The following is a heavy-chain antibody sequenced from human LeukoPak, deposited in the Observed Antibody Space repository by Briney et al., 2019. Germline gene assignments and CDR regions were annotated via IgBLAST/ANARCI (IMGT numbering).Heavy chain of an antibody. D-gene: IGHD3-9*01. J-gene: IGHJ6*02. CDR2: ITNGGSTI. Sequence: GGSLRLSSAASGFTFSDYNMTWVRQAPGKGLEWVSYITNGGSTIHHADSVKGRFTISRDNAKKTLYLQMNSLRAEDTAVYYCARSIGLTGGGVDVWGQGTTVTVSS. CDR3: ARSIGLTGGGVDV. V-gene: IGHV3-11*01. CDR1: GFTFSDYN.